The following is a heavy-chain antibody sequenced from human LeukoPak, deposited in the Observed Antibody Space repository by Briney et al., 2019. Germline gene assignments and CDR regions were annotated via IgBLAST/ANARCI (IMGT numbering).Heavy chain of an antibody. Sequence: SETLSLTCAVYGGSFSSYYWSWIRQPPGKGLEWIGYIYYSGSTNYNPSLKSRVTISVDTSKNQFSLKLSSVTAADTAVYYCARAGGSSSWTYYFDYWGQGTLVTVSS. CDR3: ARAGGSSSWTYYFDY. J-gene: IGHJ4*02. D-gene: IGHD6-13*01. V-gene: IGHV4-59*01. CDR1: GGSFSSYY. CDR2: IYYSGST.